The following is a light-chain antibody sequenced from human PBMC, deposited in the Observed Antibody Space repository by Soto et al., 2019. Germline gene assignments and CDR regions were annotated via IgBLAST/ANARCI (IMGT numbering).Light chain of an antibody. V-gene: IGLV4-69*01. CDR1: SGHSSYA. CDR3: QTWGTGPWV. Sequence: QSVLTQSPSASASLGASVKLTCTLTSGHSSYAIAWHQQQPGKGPRYLMKVNSDGSHCKGDGIPDRFSGSSSGAERYLTISSLQSEDEADYYCQTWGTGPWVFGGGTKVTVL. J-gene: IGLJ3*02. CDR2: VNSDGSH.